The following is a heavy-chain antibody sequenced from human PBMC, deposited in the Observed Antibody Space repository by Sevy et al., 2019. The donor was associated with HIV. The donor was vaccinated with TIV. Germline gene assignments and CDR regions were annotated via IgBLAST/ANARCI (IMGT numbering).Heavy chain of an antibody. D-gene: IGHD5-12*01. Sequence: GGSLRLSCAASGFTVSSNYMSWVHQAPGKGLEWVSVIHSGGSTYYADSVKGRFTISRDNSKNTLYLQMNSLRAEDTAVYYCARDRVAGTDVWGQGTTVTVSS. V-gene: IGHV3-53*01. J-gene: IGHJ6*02. CDR2: IHSGGST. CDR1: GFTVSSNY. CDR3: ARDRVAGTDV.